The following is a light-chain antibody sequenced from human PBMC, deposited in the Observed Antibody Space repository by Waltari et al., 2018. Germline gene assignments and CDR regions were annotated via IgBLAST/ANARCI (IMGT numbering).Light chain of an antibody. J-gene: IGKJ4*02. Sequence: IVMTQSPATLSVSPGERATLSCRASQSVSSNLAWYQQKPGQAPRLLIYGASTRATGIPARFSGSGSGTEFTLTISSLQSEDFAVYYCQQYNNWFWAFGGGTKVEIK. CDR3: QQYNNWFWA. CDR2: GAS. V-gene: IGKV3-15*01. CDR1: QSVSSN.